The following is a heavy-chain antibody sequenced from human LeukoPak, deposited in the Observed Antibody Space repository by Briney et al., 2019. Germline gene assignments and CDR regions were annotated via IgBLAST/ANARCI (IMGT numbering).Heavy chain of an antibody. D-gene: IGHD3-3*01. CDR2: INPNSGGT. CDR1: GYTFTSYD. Sequence: ASVKVSCKASGYTFTSYDINWVRQATGQGLEWMGWINPNSGGTNYAQKFQGRVTMTRDTSISTAYMELSRLRSDDTAVYYCAREYDFWTGRDSSKGWLDPWGPGILVAVSS. V-gene: IGHV1-2*02. CDR3: AREYDFWTGRDSSKGWLDP. J-gene: IGHJ5*02.